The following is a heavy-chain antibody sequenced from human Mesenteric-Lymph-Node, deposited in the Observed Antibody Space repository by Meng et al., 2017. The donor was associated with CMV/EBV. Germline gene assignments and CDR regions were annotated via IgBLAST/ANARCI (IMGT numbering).Heavy chain of an antibody. Sequence: QLRLEEAGPGLVKPSGTLSLSCIVSGDSISNRTYYWTWIRQPPGKGLEWIGSVHHSGTTYYNPSLKGRLTISVDTSANLFSLRLTTVTAADTATYYCARRGNYDSDYSEYWGQGTLVTVSS. CDR3: ARRGNYDSDYSEY. CDR1: GDSISNRTYY. D-gene: IGHD3-22*01. J-gene: IGHJ4*02. V-gene: IGHV4-39*01. CDR2: VHHSGTT.